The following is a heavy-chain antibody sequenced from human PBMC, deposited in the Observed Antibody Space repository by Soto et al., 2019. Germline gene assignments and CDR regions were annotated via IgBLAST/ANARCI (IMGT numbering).Heavy chain of an antibody. CDR1: GGSIISSNW. V-gene: IGHV4-4*02. CDR3: ARDLTTATRGAFDI. J-gene: IGHJ3*02. CDR2: IYHTGNT. D-gene: IGHD3-10*01. Sequence: SETLSLTCAVSGGSIISSNWWNFVRQPPGKGLEWIGEIYHTGNTNYNPSLKSRVTISVDKSNNQFSLKLSSVTAADTAVYYCARDLTTATRGAFDIWGQGTMVTVSS.